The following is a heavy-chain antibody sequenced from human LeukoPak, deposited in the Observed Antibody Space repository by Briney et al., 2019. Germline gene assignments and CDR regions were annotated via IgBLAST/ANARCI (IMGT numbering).Heavy chain of an antibody. Sequence: PSEXXXXTCAVSGYSISSGYYWGWIRQPPGKGLEWIGSIYHSGSTYYNPSLKSRVTISVDTSKNQFSLKLCSVTAADTAVYYCARLYANYYMDVWGKGTTVTVSS. D-gene: IGHD3-16*01. CDR3: ARLYANYYMDV. V-gene: IGHV4-38-2*01. CDR1: GYSISSGYY. J-gene: IGHJ6*03. CDR2: IYHSGST.